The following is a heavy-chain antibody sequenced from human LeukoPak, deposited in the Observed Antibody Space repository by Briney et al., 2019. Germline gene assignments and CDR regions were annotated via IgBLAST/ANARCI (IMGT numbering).Heavy chain of an antibody. CDR2: IWNDGSNK. CDR1: GFXFSIYD. V-gene: IGHV3-33*01. Sequence: GGSLRLSCAASGFXFSIYDIHWVRQAPGKGLEWVAVIWNDGSNKYYADSVKGRFTISRDNSKNTLYLQMNSLRAEDTAVYSCARASGPFDYWGQGTLVTVSS. D-gene: IGHD3-10*01. CDR3: ARASGPFDY. J-gene: IGHJ4*02.